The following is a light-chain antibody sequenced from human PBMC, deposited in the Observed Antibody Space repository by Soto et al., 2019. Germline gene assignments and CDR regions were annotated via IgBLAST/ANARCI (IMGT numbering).Light chain of an antibody. Sequence: DIQMTQSPSTLSASVGDRVTITCRASQYIHNYLAWYQQKPGEAPKLLIYEAANLESGVPSRSSGSGTGTEFTLTISSLQPDDFATYYCQQSNNYPWTFGQGTRVEI. J-gene: IGKJ1*01. CDR3: QQSNNYPWT. CDR1: QYIHNY. CDR2: EAA. V-gene: IGKV1-5*03.